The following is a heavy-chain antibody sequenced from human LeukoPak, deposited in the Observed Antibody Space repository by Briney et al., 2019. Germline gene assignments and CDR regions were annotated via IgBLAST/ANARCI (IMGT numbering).Heavy chain of an antibody. Sequence: GGSLRLSCEASGFSFSSYNMDWVRQTPGKGLEWISSITTSSTYTFYADSVKGRFTISRDNARNSLYLQMNSLRVEDTAVYYCARDPYSGTYGNTYYYYMDDWGKGTTVTISS. CDR3: ARDPYSGTYGNTYYYYMDD. D-gene: IGHD1-26*01. CDR1: GFSFSSYN. J-gene: IGHJ6*03. CDR2: ITTSSTYT. V-gene: IGHV3-21*01.